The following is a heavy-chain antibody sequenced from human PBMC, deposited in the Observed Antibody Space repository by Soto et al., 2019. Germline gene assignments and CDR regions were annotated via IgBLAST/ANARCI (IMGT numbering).Heavy chain of an antibody. V-gene: IGHV1-69*04. Sequence: QVNLVQSGTEMKKPGSSVMVSCKVSGGDLSNSGISWVRQAPGQGLEWMGGIFPLLAMVDYSQKFQGRVTISADEPTHTAYMALATLRSEDTAVYYCAKDDGAGFKAWGQGTLVIFSS. D-gene: IGHD1-26*01. J-gene: IGHJ4*02. CDR1: GGDLSNSG. CDR3: AKDDGAGFKA. CDR2: IFPLLAMV.